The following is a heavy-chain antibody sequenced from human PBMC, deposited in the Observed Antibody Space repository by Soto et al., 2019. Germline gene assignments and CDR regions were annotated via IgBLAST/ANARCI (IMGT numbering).Heavy chain of an antibody. CDR3: ARVGRRWYLSLYYYGMDV. CDR1: GYTFTSYD. CDR2: MNPNSGNT. D-gene: IGHD6-13*01. V-gene: IGHV1-8*01. Sequence: ASVKVSCKASGYTFTSYDINWVRQATGQGLEWMGWMNPNSGNTGYAQKFQGRVTMTRNTSISTAYMELSSVTAADTAVYYCARVGRRWYLSLYYYGMDVWGQGTTVTVSS. J-gene: IGHJ6*02.